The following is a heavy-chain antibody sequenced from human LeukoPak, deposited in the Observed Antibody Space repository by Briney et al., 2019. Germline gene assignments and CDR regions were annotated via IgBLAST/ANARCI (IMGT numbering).Heavy chain of an antibody. CDR3: ARVRVFWSGYYSWFDP. J-gene: IGHJ5*02. CDR2: INPNSGGT. D-gene: IGHD3-3*01. CDR1: GYTFTGYY. V-gene: IGHV1-2*02. Sequence: GASVKVSCKASGYTFTGYYMHWVRQAPGQGLEWMGWINPNSGGTNYAQKFQGRVTMTRDTSISTAYMELSRLRSDDTAVYYCARVRVFWSGYYSWFDPWGQGTLVTVSS.